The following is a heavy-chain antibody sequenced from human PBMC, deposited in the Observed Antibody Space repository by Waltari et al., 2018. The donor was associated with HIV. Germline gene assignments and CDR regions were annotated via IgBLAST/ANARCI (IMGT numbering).Heavy chain of an antibody. CDR3: AKGGTSGYTFGFGR. CDR2: INSDGCNT. Sequence: EVQLVESGGGSVQRGGSLRLACDASGFTFSSSGMQWVGRAPEKGLVWVSRINSDGCNTSHAGSVKGRFTISRDNARNTLYLQMNSLGAEDTAMYYCAKGGTSGYTFGFGRWGQGTLVTVSS. D-gene: IGHD5-18*01. V-gene: IGHV3-74*01. J-gene: IGHJ1*01. CDR1: GFTFSSSG.